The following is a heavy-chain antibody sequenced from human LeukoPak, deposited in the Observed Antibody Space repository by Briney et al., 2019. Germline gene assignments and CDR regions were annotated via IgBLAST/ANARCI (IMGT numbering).Heavy chain of an antibody. CDR3: AKAGIGVVGYFDY. J-gene: IGHJ4*02. D-gene: IGHD6-19*01. Sequence: PGGSLRLSCSASGFTFSTYAIHWVRQAPGKGLEYVSTISSDGGTTYYADSLKGRFTISRDNSKNTLYLQMSSLRDEDTALYYCAKAGIGVVGYFDYWGQGTLVTVSS. CDR2: ISSDGGTT. CDR1: GFTFSTYA. V-gene: IGHV3-64D*09.